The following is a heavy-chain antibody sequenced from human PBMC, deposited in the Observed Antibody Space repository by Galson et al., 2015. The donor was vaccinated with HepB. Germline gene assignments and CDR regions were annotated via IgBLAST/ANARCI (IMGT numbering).Heavy chain of an antibody. D-gene: IGHD3-3*01. J-gene: IGHJ6*03. V-gene: IGHV4-61*02. CDR3: ARDVRRPRIRVFGVVRGGPGTDNYYSSMEV. CDR2: VYSSGNT. CDR1: GDSISSSPYQ. Sequence: LSLTCTVSGDSISSSPYQWSWIRQPAGTGLEWIGRVYSSGNTNYNPSLKSRVTMSVDTSKNQFSLELTSVSAADTAMYYCARDVRRPRIRVFGVVRGGPGTDNYYSSMEVWGNGTSVIVSS.